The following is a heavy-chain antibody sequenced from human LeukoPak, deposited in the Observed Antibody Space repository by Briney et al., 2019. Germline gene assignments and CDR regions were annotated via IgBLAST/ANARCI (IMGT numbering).Heavy chain of an antibody. CDR2: IYTSGST. V-gene: IGHV4-4*09. D-gene: IGHD6-6*01. Sequence: SETLSLTCTVSGGSISSYYWSWIRQPPGKGLEWIGYIYTSGSTNYNPSLKSRVTISVDTSKNQFSLKLSSVTAADTAVYYCARQGPNSSKSSTRGWFDPWGQGTLVTASS. CDR3: ARQGPNSSKSSTRGWFDP. CDR1: GGSISSYY. J-gene: IGHJ5*02.